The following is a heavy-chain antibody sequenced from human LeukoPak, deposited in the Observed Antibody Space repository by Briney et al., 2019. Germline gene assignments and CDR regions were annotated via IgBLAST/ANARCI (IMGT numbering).Heavy chain of an antibody. Sequence: GGSLRLSCAASGFTFDDYAMHWVRQAPGKGLEWVSLISWDGGSTYYADSVKGRFTISRDNSKNSLYLQMNSLRAEDTAVYYCARGGLRYFDWLSSSFDYWGQGTLVTVSS. V-gene: IGHV3-43D*03. CDR2: ISWDGGST. D-gene: IGHD3-9*01. J-gene: IGHJ4*02. CDR3: ARGGLRYFDWLSSSFDY. CDR1: GFTFDDYA.